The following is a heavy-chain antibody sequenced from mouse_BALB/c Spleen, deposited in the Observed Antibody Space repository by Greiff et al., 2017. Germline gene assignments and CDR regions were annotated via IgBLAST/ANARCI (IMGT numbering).Heavy chain of an antibody. V-gene: IGHV2-2*02. Sequence: VQLQQSGPGLVQPSQSLSITCTVSGFSLTSYGVHWVRQSPGKGLEWLGVIWSGGSTDYNAAFISRLSISKDNSNSQVFFKMNSLQANDTAIYYCASIYYGNPYAMDYWGQGTSVTVSS. D-gene: IGHD2-1*01. J-gene: IGHJ4*01. CDR2: IWSGGST. CDR1: GFSLTSYG. CDR3: ASIYYGNPYAMDY.